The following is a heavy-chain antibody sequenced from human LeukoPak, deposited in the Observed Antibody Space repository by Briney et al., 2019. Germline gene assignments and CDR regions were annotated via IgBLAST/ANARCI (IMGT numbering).Heavy chain of an antibody. CDR3: GRVKEASAFDI. CDR2: VSSSGRHM. Sequence: GGSLRLSCAASGFTFSSYGMHWVRQAPGKGLEWVSSVSSSGRHMYYADSVKGRFTISRDNAKNSLYLQMNSLRAEDTAVYYCGRVKEASAFDIWGQGTMVTVSS. CDR1: GFTFSSYG. D-gene: IGHD5-12*01. J-gene: IGHJ3*02. V-gene: IGHV3-21*01.